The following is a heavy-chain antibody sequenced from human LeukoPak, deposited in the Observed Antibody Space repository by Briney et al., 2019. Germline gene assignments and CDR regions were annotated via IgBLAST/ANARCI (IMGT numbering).Heavy chain of an antibody. CDR1: GYTFTSYD. V-gene: IGHV1-8*03. CDR3: ARGLKVKIGSGYPPQYYMDV. D-gene: IGHD3-3*01. J-gene: IGHJ6*03. Sequence: ASLKVSCKASGYTFTSYDINWVRQATGQGLEWMGWMNPNSGNTGYAQKFQCRVTITRNTSISTAYMELSSLRSEDTAVYYCARGLKVKIGSGYPPQYYMDVWGKGTTVTVSS. CDR2: MNPNSGNT.